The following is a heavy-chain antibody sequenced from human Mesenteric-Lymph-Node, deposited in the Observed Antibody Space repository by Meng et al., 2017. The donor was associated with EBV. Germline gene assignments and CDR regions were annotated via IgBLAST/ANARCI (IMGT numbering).Heavy chain of an antibody. J-gene: IGHJ4*02. V-gene: IGHV4-61*03. Sequence: VQREGPGPGLVKPSAPLALTCPVSGGSVNSGSYYWSWIRQPPGKGLQWIGYIFSSGSTNYNPSFKSRVTISVDMSKNHFSLRLTSVTPADTAVYYCARGYGSGSYRYFDYWGQGTLVTVSS. CDR1: GGSVNSGSYY. CDR3: ARGYGSGSYRYFDY. D-gene: IGHD3-10*01. CDR2: IFSSGST.